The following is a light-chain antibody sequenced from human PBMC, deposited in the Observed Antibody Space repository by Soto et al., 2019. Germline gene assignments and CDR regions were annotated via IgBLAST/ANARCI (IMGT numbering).Light chain of an antibody. CDR3: AVWDQSLTGWV. CDR2: RDG. Sequence: QPVLTQPPSASGTPGQSLTISCSGSSSNIGSHFVYWYQHLPGTAPKLLIFRDGQRPSGVPARFFGSKSGTSASLAITGLRSEDEADYYCAVWDQSLTGWVFGGGPKVTVL. V-gene: IGLV1-47*01. CDR1: SSNIGSHF. J-gene: IGLJ3*02.